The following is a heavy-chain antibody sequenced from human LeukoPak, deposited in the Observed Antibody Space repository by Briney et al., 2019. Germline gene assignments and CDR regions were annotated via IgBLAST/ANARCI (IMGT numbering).Heavy chain of an antibody. Sequence: ASVKVSCKASGYAFTGYYMHWVRQAPGQGLEWMGWINPNSGGTNYAQKFQGRVTMTRDTSISTAYMELSRLRSDDTAVYYCARGPHWDPHFDYWGQGTLVTVSS. J-gene: IGHJ4*02. CDR1: GYAFTGYY. CDR2: INPNSGGT. V-gene: IGHV1-2*02. D-gene: IGHD7-27*01. CDR3: ARGPHWDPHFDY.